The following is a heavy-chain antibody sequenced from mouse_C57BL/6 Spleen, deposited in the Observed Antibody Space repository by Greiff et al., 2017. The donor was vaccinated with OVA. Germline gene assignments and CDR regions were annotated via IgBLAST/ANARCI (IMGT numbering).Heavy chain of an antibody. Sequence: VQLQQPGAELVRPGSSVKLSCKASGYTFTSYWMHWVKQRPIQGLEWIGNIDPSDSETHYNQKFKDKATLTVDKSSSTAYMQLSSLTSSGSAVYYCAIMGSNYSDYAMDYWGQGTSVTVSS. CDR2: IDPSDSET. CDR1: GYTFTSYW. V-gene: IGHV1-52*01. J-gene: IGHJ4*01. CDR3: AIMGSNYSDYAMDY. D-gene: IGHD2-5*01.